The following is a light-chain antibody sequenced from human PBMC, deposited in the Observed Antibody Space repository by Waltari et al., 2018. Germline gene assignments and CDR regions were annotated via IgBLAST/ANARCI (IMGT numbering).Light chain of an antibody. CDR2: DVS. CDR1: SSDVGSYNL. CDR3: NSYTSSSTWV. V-gene: IGLV2-14*02. J-gene: IGLJ3*02. Sequence: QSALTQPASVSGSPGQSITISCTGTSSDVGSYNLVPWYQQHPGKAPKLMIYDVSNRPSGVSNRFSGSKSGNTASLTISGLQAEDEADYYCNSYTSSSTWVFGGGTKLTVL.